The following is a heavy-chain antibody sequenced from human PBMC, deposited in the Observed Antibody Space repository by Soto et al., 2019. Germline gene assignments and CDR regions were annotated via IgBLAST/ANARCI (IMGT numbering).Heavy chain of an antibody. CDR2: IYPGVSDT. CDR3: ARHRSPYCSGGSCTGDAFDI. D-gene: IGHD2-15*01. CDR1: GYSFTSYW. V-gene: IGHV5-51*01. Sequence: GESLKISCKGSGYSFTSYWIGWVRQMPGKGLEWMGIIYPGVSDTRYSPSFQGQVTISADKSISTAYLQWSSLKASDTAMYYCARHRSPYCSGGSCTGDAFDIWGQGTMVTVSS. J-gene: IGHJ3*02.